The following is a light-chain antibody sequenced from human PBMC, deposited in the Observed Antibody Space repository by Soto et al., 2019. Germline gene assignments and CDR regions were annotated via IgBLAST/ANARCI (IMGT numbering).Light chain of an antibody. J-gene: IGKJ4*01. CDR2: GAS. Sequence: EVVMTQSPATVSVFPGEGVTLSCRASQTISTDLAWYQQKPGQAPRLLIYGASTRATGVPDRFSGGGSGTEFTLTLSSLQSEDFAIYYCQQNNKWPPVTFGGGTKVEIK. CDR3: QQNNKWPPVT. V-gene: IGKV3-15*01. CDR1: QTISTD.